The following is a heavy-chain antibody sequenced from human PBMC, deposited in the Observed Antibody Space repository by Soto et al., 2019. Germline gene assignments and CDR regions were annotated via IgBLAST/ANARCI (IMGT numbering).Heavy chain of an antibody. Sequence: KLGGSLRLSCTASGFTFGDYAMSWFRQAPGKGLEWVGFIRSKAYGGTTEYAASVKGRFTISRDDSKSIAYLQMNSLKTEDTAVYYCTRELKPFTAMVFDYWGQGTLVTVSS. CDR3: TRELKPFTAMVFDY. V-gene: IGHV3-49*05. CDR2: IRSKAYGGTT. J-gene: IGHJ4*02. CDR1: GFTFGDYA. D-gene: IGHD5-18*01.